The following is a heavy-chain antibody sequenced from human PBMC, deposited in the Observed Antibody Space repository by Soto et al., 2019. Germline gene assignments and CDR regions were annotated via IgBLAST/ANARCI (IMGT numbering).Heavy chain of an antibody. J-gene: IGHJ5*02. CDR1: GGSISSGGYY. V-gene: IGHV4-31*03. D-gene: IGHD6-19*01. Sequence: SETLSLTCTVSGGSISSGGYYWSWVRQHPGKALEWIGYIYYSGSTYYNPSLKSRVTISVDTSKNQFSLRLSSVTAAHTAVYYCARALYSSGWYSWFDPWGQGTLVTVSS. CDR2: IYYSGST. CDR3: ARALYSSGWYSWFDP.